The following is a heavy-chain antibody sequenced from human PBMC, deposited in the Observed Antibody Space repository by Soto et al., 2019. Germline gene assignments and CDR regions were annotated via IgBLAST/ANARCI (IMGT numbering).Heavy chain of an antibody. CDR3: ASLDTARIKIAGY. CDR1: GFTFSSYA. J-gene: IGHJ4*02. CDR2: ISGSGGST. D-gene: IGHD5-18*01. V-gene: IGHV3-23*01. Sequence: PGGSLRLSCAASGFTFSSYAMSWVRQAPGKGLEWVSAISGSGGSTYYADSVRGRFTISRDNSKNTLYLQMNSLRAEDTAVYYCASLDTARIKIAGYWGQGIQVTVSS.